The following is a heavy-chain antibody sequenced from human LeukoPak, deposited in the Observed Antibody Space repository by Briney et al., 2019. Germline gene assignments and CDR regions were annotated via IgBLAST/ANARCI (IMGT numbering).Heavy chain of an antibody. CDR1: GYSFTSYW. CDR2: IYPGDSDT. D-gene: IGHD1-1*01. Sequence: GESLKISCKGSGYSFTSYWIAWVRQMPGKGLEWMGIIYPGDSDTRYSPSFQGQVTISADKSISAAYLQWSSLKASDTAMYYCARATGTTYNWFDPWGQGTLVTVSS. V-gene: IGHV5-51*01. CDR3: ARATGTTYNWFDP. J-gene: IGHJ5*02.